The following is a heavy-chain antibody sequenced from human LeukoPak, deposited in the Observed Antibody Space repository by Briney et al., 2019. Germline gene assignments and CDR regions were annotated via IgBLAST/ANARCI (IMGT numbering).Heavy chain of an antibody. J-gene: IGHJ4*02. V-gene: IGHV3-66*01. D-gene: IGHD5-24*01. CDR2: IYSGGST. CDR3: ARDGRDGYNNYFDY. Sequence: GGSLRLSCAASRFTVSSNYMSWVRQAPGKGLEWVSVIYSGGSTYYADSVKGRFTISRDNSKNSLYLQMNSLRAEDTAVYYCARDGRDGYNNYFDYWGQGTLVTVSS. CDR1: RFTVSSNY.